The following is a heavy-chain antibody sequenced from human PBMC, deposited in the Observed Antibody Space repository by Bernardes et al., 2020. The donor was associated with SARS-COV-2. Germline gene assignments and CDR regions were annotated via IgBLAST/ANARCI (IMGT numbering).Heavy chain of an antibody. Sequence: SETLSLTCTVSGGSISSYYWSWIRQPAGKGLEWIGRIYTSGSTNYNPSLKSRVTMSVDTSKNQFSLKLSSVTAADTAVYYCARVKRYCSSTSCLFAFDIWGQGTMVTVSS. J-gene: IGHJ3*02. CDR2: IYTSGST. CDR3: ARVKRYCSSTSCLFAFDI. CDR1: GGSISSYY. D-gene: IGHD2-2*01. V-gene: IGHV4-4*07.